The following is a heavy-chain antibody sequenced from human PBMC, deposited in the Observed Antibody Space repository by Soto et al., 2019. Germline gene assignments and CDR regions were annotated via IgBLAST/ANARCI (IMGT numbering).Heavy chain of an antibody. CDR1: GFTFSSYW. V-gene: IGHV3-74*01. CDR2: IYTDGSST. J-gene: IGHJ3*02. CDR3: ARLSGTWRAFDI. Sequence: EVPLVESGGVLVQPGGSLRLSCAASGFTFSSYWMHWFRQAPGKGLVWVSRIYTDGSSTNYADSVQGRFTISRDNAKNTLYLQMNSLRAEDTAVYYCARLSGTWRAFDIWGQGTMVTVSS. D-gene: IGHD1-7*01.